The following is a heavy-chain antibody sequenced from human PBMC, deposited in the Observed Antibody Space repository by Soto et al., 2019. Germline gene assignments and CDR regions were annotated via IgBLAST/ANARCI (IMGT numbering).Heavy chain of an antibody. CDR3: AKDAGIGYYYDSSGYYGPTN. D-gene: IGHD3-22*01. V-gene: IGHV3-30*18. CDR1: GFTFSSYG. J-gene: IGHJ4*02. CDR2: ISYGGSNK. Sequence: GGSLRLSCAASGFTFSSYGVHWVRQAPGKGLEWVAVISYGGSNKYYADSVKGRFTISRDNSKNTLYLQMNSLRAEDTAVYYCAKDAGIGYYYDSSGYYGPTNWGQGT.